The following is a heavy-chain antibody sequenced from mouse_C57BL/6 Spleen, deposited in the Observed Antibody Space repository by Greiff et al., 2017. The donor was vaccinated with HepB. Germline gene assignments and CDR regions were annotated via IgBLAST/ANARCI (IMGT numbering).Heavy chain of an antibody. Sequence: EVMLVESGGGLVKPGGSLKLSCAASGFTFSSYAMSWVRQTPEKRLEWVATISDGGSYTYYPDNVKGRFTISRDNAKNNLYLQMSHLKSEDTAMYYCARGANWDLYYFDYWGQGTTLTVSS. D-gene: IGHD4-1*01. J-gene: IGHJ2*01. CDR2: ISDGGSYT. CDR3: ARGANWDLYYFDY. CDR1: GFTFSSYA. V-gene: IGHV5-4*03.